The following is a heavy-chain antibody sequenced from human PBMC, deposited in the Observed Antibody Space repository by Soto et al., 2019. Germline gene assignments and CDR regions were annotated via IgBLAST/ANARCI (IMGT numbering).Heavy chain of an antibody. J-gene: IGHJ6*02. D-gene: IGHD2-8*01. CDR3: ARAPPFYCTNGLCYSGYGMAV. CDR2: IGTAGDT. CDR1: GFTFSSHD. V-gene: IGHV3-13*01. Sequence: GGSLRLSWAASGFTFSSHDMRWVRQATGKGLEWVSAIGTAGDTYYPGSVKGRFTISRENAKNSLYLQMNSLRAEDTAVYYCARAPPFYCTNGLCYSGYGMAVWGQGTTVTVS.